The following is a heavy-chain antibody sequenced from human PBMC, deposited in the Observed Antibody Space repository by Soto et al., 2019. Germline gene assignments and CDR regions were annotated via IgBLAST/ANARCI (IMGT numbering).Heavy chain of an antibody. D-gene: IGHD2-15*01. V-gene: IGHV3-13*01. CDR1: GFTFSSYD. J-gene: IGHJ6*02. Sequence: GGSLRLSCAASGFTFSSYDMHWVRQATGKGLEWVSAIGTAGDTYYPGSVKGRFTISRENAKNSLYLQMNSLRAEDTAVYYCARVPISYSLGYYYYYGMDVWGQGTTVTVSS. CDR2: IGTAGDT. CDR3: ARVPISYSLGYYYYYGMDV.